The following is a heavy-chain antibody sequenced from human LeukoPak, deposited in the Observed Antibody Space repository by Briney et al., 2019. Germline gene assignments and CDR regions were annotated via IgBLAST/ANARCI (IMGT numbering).Heavy chain of an antibody. CDR3: ARAPRYYDILTGYSMQDAFDI. Sequence: GGSLRLSCAASGFTFSSYSMNWVRQAPGKGLEWVSSISSSSSYIYYADSVKGRFTISRDNAKNSLYLQMNSLRAEDTAVYYCARAPRYYDILTGYSMQDAFDISGQGTMVPVSS. V-gene: IGHV3-21*01. J-gene: IGHJ3*02. D-gene: IGHD3-9*01. CDR1: GFTFSSYS. CDR2: ISSSSSYI.